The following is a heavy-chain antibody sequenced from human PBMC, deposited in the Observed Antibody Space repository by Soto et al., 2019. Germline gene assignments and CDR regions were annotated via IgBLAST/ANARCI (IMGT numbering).Heavy chain of an antibody. D-gene: IGHD5-18*01. V-gene: IGHV3-23*01. CDR3: AKEAGYSYRFQPTALDV. Sequence: GGSLRHSCAGSGFTFSRYAMNWIRQAPGKGLEWVSIISSRGDRTSYAESVKGRFTISRDDSKNTLFLHMNSLGAEDTAVYYCAKEAGYSYRFQPTALDVWGQGXTVTVSS. J-gene: IGHJ6*02. CDR1: GFTFSRYA. CDR2: ISSRGDRT.